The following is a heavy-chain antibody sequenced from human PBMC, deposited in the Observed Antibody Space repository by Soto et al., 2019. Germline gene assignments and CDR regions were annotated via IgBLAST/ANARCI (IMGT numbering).Heavy chain of an antibody. D-gene: IGHD1-1*01. CDR1: GYAFTTYG. V-gene: IGHV1-18*01. CDR2: ISAHNGNT. Sequence: QVHLVQSGAEVKKPGASVKVSCKGSGYAFTTYGITWVRQAPGQGLEGMGWISAHNGNTKYAHKFQGRVTVTRDTSTSTAYMELRSLRSDDTAVYYCARGRYGDYWGQGALVTVSS. J-gene: IGHJ4*02. CDR3: ARGRYGDY.